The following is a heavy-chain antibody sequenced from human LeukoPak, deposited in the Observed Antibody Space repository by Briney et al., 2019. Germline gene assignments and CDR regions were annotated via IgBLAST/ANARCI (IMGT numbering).Heavy chain of an antibody. V-gene: IGHV1-18*01. J-gene: IGHJ3*02. CDR2: ISAYNGNT. Sequence: ASVKVSCKASGYTFTSYGIRWVRQAPGQGLEWMGWISAYNGNTNYAQKLQGRVTMTTDTSTSTAYMELRSLRSDDTAVYYCARDHGSGSERPDAFDIWGQGTMVTVSS. CDR3: ARDHGSGSERPDAFDI. CDR1: GYTFTSYG. D-gene: IGHD1-26*01.